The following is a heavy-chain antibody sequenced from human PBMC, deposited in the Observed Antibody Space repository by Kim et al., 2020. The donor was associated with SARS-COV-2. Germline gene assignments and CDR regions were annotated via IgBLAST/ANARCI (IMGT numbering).Heavy chain of an antibody. V-gene: IGHV3-7*04. J-gene: IGHJ1*01. D-gene: IGHD3-9*01. CDR2: IKEDGSEK. CDR3: ARGRYRFGL. Sequence: GGSLRRSCVASGFTLSSYWMTWVRQAPGKGLEWVANIKEDGSEKDYVDSVRGRFTISRDNAKNSLYLQMNSLRAEDTAVYYCARGRYRFGLWGQGTLVTV. CDR1: GFTLSSYW.